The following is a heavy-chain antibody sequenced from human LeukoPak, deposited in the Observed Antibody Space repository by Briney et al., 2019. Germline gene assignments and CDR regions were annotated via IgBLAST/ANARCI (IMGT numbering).Heavy chain of an antibody. Sequence: QPGGSLRLSCAASGFTVSSNYMSWVRQAPGKGLEWVSIIYSGGSTFYADSVKGRFTISRDNSKNTLYLQMNCLRAEDTAVYYCARGGSYLSAFDIWGQGTMVTVSS. V-gene: IGHV3-53*01. D-gene: IGHD1-26*01. CDR1: GFTVSSNY. CDR3: ARGGSYLSAFDI. CDR2: IYSGGST. J-gene: IGHJ3*02.